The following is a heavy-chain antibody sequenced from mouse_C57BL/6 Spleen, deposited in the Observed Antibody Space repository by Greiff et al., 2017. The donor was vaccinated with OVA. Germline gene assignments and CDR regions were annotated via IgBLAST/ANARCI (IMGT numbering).Heavy chain of an antibody. Sequence: QVHVKQSGPELVKPGASVKISCKASGYAFSSSWMNWVKQRPGKGLEWIGRIYPGDGDTNYNGKFKGKATLTADKSSSTAYMQLSSLTSEDSAVYFCATAQATWRIGYWGQGTTLTVSS. D-gene: IGHD3-2*02. CDR2: IYPGDGDT. V-gene: IGHV1-82*01. CDR1: GYAFSSSW. CDR3: ATAQATWRIGY. J-gene: IGHJ2*01.